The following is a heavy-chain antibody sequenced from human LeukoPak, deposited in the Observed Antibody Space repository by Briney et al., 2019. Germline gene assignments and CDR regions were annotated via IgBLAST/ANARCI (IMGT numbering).Heavy chain of an antibody. CDR1: GFTFSSYS. V-gene: IGHV3-21*01. J-gene: IGHJ4*02. CDR3: ARDLSSGWSPNDY. Sequence: GGSLRLSCAASGFTFSSYSMNWVRQAPGKGLEWVSSISSSSSYIYYADSVKGRFTISRDNAKNSLYLQMNSLRAEDTAVYYCARDLSSGWSPNDYWGQGTLVAVSS. D-gene: IGHD6-19*01. CDR2: ISSSSSYI.